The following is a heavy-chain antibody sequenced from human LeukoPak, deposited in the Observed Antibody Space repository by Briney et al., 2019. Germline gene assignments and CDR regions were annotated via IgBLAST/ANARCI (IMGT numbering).Heavy chain of an antibody. CDR2: INHSGST. V-gene: IGHV4-34*01. CDR1: GGSFSGYY. D-gene: IGHD3-22*01. CDR3: ARTERSGCNDH. J-gene: IGHJ5*02. Sequence: TSETLSLTCAVYGGSFSGYYWSWIRQPPGKGLEWIGEINHSGSTNYNPSLKSRVTISVDTSKNQFSLKMNSVTAADAAVYYCARTERSGCNDHWGQGTLVTVSS.